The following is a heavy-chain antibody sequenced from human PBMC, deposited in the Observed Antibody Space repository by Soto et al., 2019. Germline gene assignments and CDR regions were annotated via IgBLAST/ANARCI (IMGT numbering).Heavy chain of an antibody. CDR1: GFTLSRHS. CDR3: VRDYYDTSGYLNTFGM. CDR2: IGSRTSDI. D-gene: IGHD3-22*01. V-gene: IGHV3-21*01. Sequence: GGSLRVSCAASGFTLSRHSMNWVRQAPGKGLEWVSFIGSRTSDIYYADSVKGRFTISRDNAKNSLYLDLTRLRAEDTAVYFCVRDYYDTSGYLNTFGMWGQGTMVTVSS. J-gene: IGHJ3*02.